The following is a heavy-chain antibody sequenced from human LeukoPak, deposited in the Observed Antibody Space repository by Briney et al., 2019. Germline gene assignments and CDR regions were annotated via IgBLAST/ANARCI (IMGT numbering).Heavy chain of an antibody. CDR3: ATHLSGSYQGTVDY. Sequence: ASVKVSCKVSRDTPTELSMHWVRQAPGKGLEWMGGFDPEDGETIYAQKSQGRVTMTEDTSTDTAYMELSSLRSEDTAVYYCATHLSGSYQGTVDYWGQGTLVTVSS. V-gene: IGHV1-24*01. CDR1: RDTPTELS. J-gene: IGHJ4*02. CDR2: FDPEDGET. D-gene: IGHD1-26*01.